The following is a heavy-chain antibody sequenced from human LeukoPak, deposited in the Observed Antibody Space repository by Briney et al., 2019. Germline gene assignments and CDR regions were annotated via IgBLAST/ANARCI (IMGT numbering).Heavy chain of an antibody. Sequence: GRALRLSCAASGFTFSSYGMHWVRQAPCKELEWVAVISYDGSNKYYADSVKGRFTISRDNSKNTLYLQMNSLRTEDSALYYCAKDWGAYVFDSWGQGTLVTVSS. CDR1: GFTFSSYG. J-gene: IGHJ4*02. CDR2: ISYDGSNK. CDR3: AKDWGAYVFDS. D-gene: IGHD5-12*01. V-gene: IGHV3-30*18.